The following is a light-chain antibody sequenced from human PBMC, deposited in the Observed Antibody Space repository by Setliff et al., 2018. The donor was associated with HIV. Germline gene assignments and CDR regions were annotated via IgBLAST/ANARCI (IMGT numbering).Light chain of an antibody. J-gene: IGLJ1*01. Sequence: QSVLAQPASVSGSPGQSITISCTGTSSDVGRYDLVSWYQQHPGKAPKLIIYQATKRPSGVSNRFSGSKSGNTASLTISGLQAEDEADYYCCSNTGSNTYVFGTGTKGTV. CDR1: SSDVGRYDL. CDR3: CSNTGSNTYV. CDR2: QAT. V-gene: IGLV2-23*01.